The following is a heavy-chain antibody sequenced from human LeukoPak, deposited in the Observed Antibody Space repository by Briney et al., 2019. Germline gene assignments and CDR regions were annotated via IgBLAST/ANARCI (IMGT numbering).Heavy chain of an antibody. Sequence: GGSLRLSCAASGFTFSNAWMSWVRQAPGKGLEWVGRIKSKTDGGTTDYAAPVKGRFTISRDDSKNTLYLQMNSLKTEDTAVYYCTTDRPIDDGFGELLWYYFDYWGQGTLVTVSS. J-gene: IGHJ4*02. V-gene: IGHV3-15*01. D-gene: IGHD3-10*01. CDR3: TTDRPIDDGFGELLWYYFDY. CDR2: IKSKTDGGTT. CDR1: GFTFSNAW.